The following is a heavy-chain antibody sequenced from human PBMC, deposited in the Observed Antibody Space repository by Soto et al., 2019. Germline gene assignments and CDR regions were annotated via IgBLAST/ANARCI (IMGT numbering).Heavy chain of an antibody. Sequence: QVHLQESGPGLVKPSETMSLTCTASGASIRNFYWNWVRQFPGKGLEWIGHIYNGERTNYNPSLKRRVTISVDTSKNQFSRKLSSVTVADTAVYYCAQTTGWPGFDYWGQGTLVAVSS. D-gene: IGHD6-19*01. J-gene: IGHJ4*02. CDR2: IYNGERT. V-gene: IGHV4-59*01. CDR1: GASIRNFY. CDR3: AQTTGWPGFDY.